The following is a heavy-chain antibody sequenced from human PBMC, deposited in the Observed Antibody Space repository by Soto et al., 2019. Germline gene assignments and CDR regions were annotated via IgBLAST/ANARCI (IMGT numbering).Heavy chain of an antibody. V-gene: IGHV4-30-2*01. CDR3: ASRADYYDAFDI. CDR2: IYHSGST. CDR1: GGSISSGGYS. J-gene: IGHJ3*02. D-gene: IGHD3-10*01. Sequence: QLQLQESGSGLVKPSQTLSLTCAVSGGSISSGGYSWSWIRQPPGKGLEWIGYIYHSGSTYYNPSLKSRVTISVDRSKNQFSLKLSSVTATDTAVYYCASRADYYDAFDIWGQGTMVTVSS.